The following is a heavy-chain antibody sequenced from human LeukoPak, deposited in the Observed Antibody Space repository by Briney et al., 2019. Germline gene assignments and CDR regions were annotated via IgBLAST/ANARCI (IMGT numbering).Heavy chain of an antibody. J-gene: IGHJ4*02. D-gene: IGHD3-10*01. CDR2: INGDESEK. V-gene: IGHV3-7*01. Sequence: GGSLRLSCAASGFTFSSYWMSWVRQAPGKGLEWVANINGDESEKYYVDSVKGRFTISRDSAKNSLYLQMNSLRVDDTAIYYCSRGEGDDYWGQGTLVTVSS. CDR3: SRGEGDDY. CDR1: GFTFSSYW.